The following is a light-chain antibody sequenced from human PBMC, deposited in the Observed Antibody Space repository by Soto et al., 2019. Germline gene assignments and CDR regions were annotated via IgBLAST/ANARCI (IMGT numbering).Light chain of an antibody. V-gene: IGKV3-15*01. CDR3: QQYNSWPPIT. CDR1: ESVSSN. CDR2: GAS. Sequence: GSTQSTATLSVAPGGRATLSCRASESVSSNLAWYQQRPGQAPRLVIYGASTRATGIPARFSGGGSGTEFTLTISSLQSEDFAVYYCQQYNSWPPITFGQGTRLEIK. J-gene: IGKJ5*01.